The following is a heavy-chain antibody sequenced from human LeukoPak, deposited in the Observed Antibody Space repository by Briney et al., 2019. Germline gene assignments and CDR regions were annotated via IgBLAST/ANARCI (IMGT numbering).Heavy chain of an antibody. CDR1: TGSINSYY. CDR2: IYTTGRA. J-gene: IGHJ4*02. Sequence: PSETLSLICTVSTGSINSYYWGWVRQPAGRGLEWIGRIYTTGRADYDPSLQSRVAMSIDTSQKQFSLILKSVTAADTATYFCARHGYTASHFFLDYWSQGTPATVSS. V-gene: IGHV4-4*07. CDR3: ARHGYTASHFFLDY. D-gene: IGHD5-18*01.